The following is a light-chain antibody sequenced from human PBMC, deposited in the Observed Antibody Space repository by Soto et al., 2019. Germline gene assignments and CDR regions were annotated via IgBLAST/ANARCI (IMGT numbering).Light chain of an antibody. CDR1: QSVSSDF. CDR2: CAS. J-gene: IGKJ3*01. V-gene: IGKV3-20*01. CDR3: QQYDNTPPSVT. Sequence: EIVLTQSPDILSLSPGDRATLSCRASQSVSSDFLVWYQQKPGQSPRLLIYCASSRATGIPDRFSGSGSGTDFILTISRLEPEDFAVYYCQQYDNTPPSVTFGPGTKVDIK.